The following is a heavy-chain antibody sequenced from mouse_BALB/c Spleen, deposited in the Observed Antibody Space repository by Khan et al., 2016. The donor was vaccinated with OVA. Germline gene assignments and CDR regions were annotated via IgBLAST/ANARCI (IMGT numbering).Heavy chain of an antibody. CDR1: GFNIKDYY. J-gene: IGHJ3*01. CDR2: IDPENGNT. D-gene: IGHD2-3*01. Sequence: VQLKQSGTELVRPGALVKLSCKASGFNIKDYYIHWVKQRPEQGLEWIGWIDPENGNTLYAPKFQDKATITANTSSNTSDLQLSSLTSEDTAVVDCARDGYSPWFAYWGQGTLVTVSA. CDR3: ARDGYSPWFAY. V-gene: IGHV14-1*02.